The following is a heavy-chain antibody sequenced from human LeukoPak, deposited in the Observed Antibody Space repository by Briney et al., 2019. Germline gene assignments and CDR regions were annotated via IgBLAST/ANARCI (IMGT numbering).Heavy chain of an antibody. CDR3: TREGYGGSTDAFDI. J-gene: IGHJ3*02. CDR1: GFTFSSYS. D-gene: IGHD4-23*01. CDR2: ISSSSAYI. V-gene: IGHV3-21*01. Sequence: GSLRLSCAASGFTFSSYSMNWVRQAPGKGLEWVSSISSSSAYIYYADSMKGRFTISRDNAKNSLSLQMNSLRAEDTAVYYCTREGYGGSTDAFDIWGQGTMVTVSS.